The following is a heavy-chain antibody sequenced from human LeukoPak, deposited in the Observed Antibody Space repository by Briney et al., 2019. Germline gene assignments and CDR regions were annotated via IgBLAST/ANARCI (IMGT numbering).Heavy chain of an antibody. CDR1: GFTFSSYA. Sequence: GRSLRLSCAASGFTFSSYAMHWVRQAPGKGLEWVAVISYDGSNKYYADSVKGRFTISRDNSKNTLYLQMNSLRAEDTAVYYCARALDQLASPVWGQGTLVTVSS. CDR2: ISYDGSNK. V-gene: IGHV3-30-3*01. J-gene: IGHJ4*02. CDR3: ARALDQLASPV. D-gene: IGHD6-6*01.